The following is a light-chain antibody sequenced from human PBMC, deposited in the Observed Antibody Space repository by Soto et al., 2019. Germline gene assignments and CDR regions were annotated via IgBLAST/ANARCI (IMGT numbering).Light chain of an antibody. CDR1: SSDVGGHHS. CDR3: YSYAGRNIFV. CDR2: DVT. J-gene: IGLJ1*01. V-gene: IGLV2-11*01. Sequence: QSALTQPRSASGSPGQSVTISCTGPSSDVGGHHSVSWYQQRPGTAPRLMIFDVTKRPSGVPDRFSGSKSDNTASLTISGLHPEDEADYYCYSYAGRNIFVFGPGTKVTVL.